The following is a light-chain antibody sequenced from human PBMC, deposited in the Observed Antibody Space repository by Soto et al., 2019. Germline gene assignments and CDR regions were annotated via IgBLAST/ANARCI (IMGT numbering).Light chain of an antibody. Sequence: EVVLTQSPGTLSLSPGERATLSCRASQTVRSSYLAWYQQKPGQAPRLLIYGASTRTTGLPGRFSGRGSGTDFTLTISRLEPEDFAVYYCQQYGSSPYTFGQGTKLDIK. V-gene: IGKV3-20*01. CDR1: QTVRSSY. CDR2: GAS. J-gene: IGKJ2*01. CDR3: QQYGSSPYT.